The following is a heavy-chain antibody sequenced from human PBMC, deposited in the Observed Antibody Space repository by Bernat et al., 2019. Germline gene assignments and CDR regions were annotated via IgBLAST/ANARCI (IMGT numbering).Heavy chain of an antibody. V-gene: IGHV4-39*01. J-gene: IGHJ4*01. Sequence: QLQLQESGPGLVKPSETLSLTCTVSGGSISSSSYYWGWIRQPPGKGLGWIGSIYYSGSTYYNASLKSRVTISVDTSKNQFSLKLSSVTAADTAVYYCARQRSSSWYSPFEYWGHGTLVTVSS. D-gene: IGHD6-13*01. CDR1: GGSISSSSYY. CDR3: ARQRSSSWYSPFEY. CDR2: IYYSGST.